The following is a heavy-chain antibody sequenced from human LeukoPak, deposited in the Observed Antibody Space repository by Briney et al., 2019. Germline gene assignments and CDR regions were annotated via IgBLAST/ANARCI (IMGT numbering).Heavy chain of an antibody. Sequence: PGGSLRLSCAASGFTFNSYALHWVRQAPGKGLEWVAVISYDGSNKHYADSVKGRFTISRDNSKNTLYLQMNSLRAEDTAVYYCATISSDWYGGYWGQGTLVTVSS. D-gene: IGHD6-19*01. CDR2: ISYDGSNK. CDR1: GFTFNSYA. J-gene: IGHJ4*02. V-gene: IGHV3-30-3*01. CDR3: ATISSDWYGGY.